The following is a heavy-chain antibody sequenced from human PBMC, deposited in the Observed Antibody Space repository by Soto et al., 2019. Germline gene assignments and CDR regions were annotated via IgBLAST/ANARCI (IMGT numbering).Heavy chain of an antibody. Sequence: GGSLRLSCAASAFTFNSYPLSWVRQAPGKGLEWVSAISGSGGSTYYADTVKGRFTISRDNSKNTLFLQRTSLRADDTAAYYCAKIGAPSGSSSYFEYWGRGTLVTVAS. CDR1: AFTFNSYP. D-gene: IGHD6-6*01. J-gene: IGHJ4*02. CDR2: ISGSGGST. CDR3: AKIGAPSGSSSYFEY. V-gene: IGHV3-23*01.